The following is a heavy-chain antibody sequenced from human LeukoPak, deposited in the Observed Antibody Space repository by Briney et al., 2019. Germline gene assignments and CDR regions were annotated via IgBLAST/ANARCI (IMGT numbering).Heavy chain of an antibody. Sequence: PSQTLSLTCTVSGGSISSGSYYWSWIRQPAGKGLEWIGRIYTSGSTNYNPSLKSRVTISVDTSKNQFSLKLSSVTAADTAVYYCARESVVRPSGSYHWGQGTLVTVSS. D-gene: IGHD1-26*01. J-gene: IGHJ4*02. CDR2: IYTSGST. V-gene: IGHV4-61*02. CDR1: GGSISSGSYY. CDR3: ARESVVRPSGSYH.